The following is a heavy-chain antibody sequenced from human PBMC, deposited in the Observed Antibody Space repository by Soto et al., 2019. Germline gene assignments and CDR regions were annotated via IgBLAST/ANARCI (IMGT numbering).Heavy chain of an antibody. D-gene: IGHD4-17*01. Sequence: SEALSLTCTVSGVSITSYYWSWIRQTPGRGLEYLAYIYHSGTINYNPSLGSRLTISVDRSKNQFSLKLTSVTAADTAVYYCARERWVTTRGYFDYWGQGTLVTVSS. J-gene: IGHJ4*02. CDR1: GVSITSYY. V-gene: IGHV4-59*12. CDR3: ARERWVTTRGYFDY. CDR2: IYHSGTI.